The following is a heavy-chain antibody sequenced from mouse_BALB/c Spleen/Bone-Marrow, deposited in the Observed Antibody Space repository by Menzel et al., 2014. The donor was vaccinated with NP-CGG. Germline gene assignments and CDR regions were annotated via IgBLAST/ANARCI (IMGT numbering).Heavy chain of an antibody. CDR1: GFDFSRFW. CDR3: ARLRYYGCMAY. V-gene: IGHV4-1*02. J-gene: IGHJ4*01. D-gene: IGHD1-2*01. Sequence: EVKVVESGGGLVRPGGSLKLSCAASGFDFSRFWMTWVRQAPGKGLEWIGEINPGSSTINYTPSLKDKFIISRDNAKNSLFLQMSKVRSEDTALYYCARLRYYGCMAYWGQGTSVTVSS. CDR2: INPGSSTI.